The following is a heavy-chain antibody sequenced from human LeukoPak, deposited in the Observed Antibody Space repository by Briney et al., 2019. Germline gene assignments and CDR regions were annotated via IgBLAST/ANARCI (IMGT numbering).Heavy chain of an antibody. Sequence: SETLSLTCTVSGGSISSGSYYWSWIRQPAGKGLEWIGRIYTSGSTNYNPSLKSRVTISVDTSKNQFSLKLSSVTAADTAVYYCARDRSWLVYWGQGTLVTVSS. V-gene: IGHV4-61*02. J-gene: IGHJ4*02. CDR1: GGSISSGSYY. D-gene: IGHD6-19*01. CDR2: IYTSGST. CDR3: ARDRSWLVY.